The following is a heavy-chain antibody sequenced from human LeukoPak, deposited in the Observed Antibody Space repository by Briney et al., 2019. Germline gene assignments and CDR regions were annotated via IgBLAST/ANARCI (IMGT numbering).Heavy chain of an antibody. V-gene: IGHV3-30*18. CDR2: ISYDGSNK. D-gene: IGHD1-14*01. CDR1: GFTFSSYG. Sequence: GRSLRLSCAASGFTFSSYGMHWVRQAPGKGLEWVAVISYDGSNKYYADSVKGRFTISRDNSKNTLYLQMNSLRAEDTAVYYCAKEARGLTSGNDYWGQGTLVTVSS. CDR3: AKEARGLTSGNDY. J-gene: IGHJ4*02.